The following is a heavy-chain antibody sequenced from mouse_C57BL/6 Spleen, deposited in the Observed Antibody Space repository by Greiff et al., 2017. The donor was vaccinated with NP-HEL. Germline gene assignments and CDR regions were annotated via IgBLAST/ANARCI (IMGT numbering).Heavy chain of an antibody. CDR1: GYTFTDYY. J-gene: IGHJ2*01. D-gene: IGHD2-3*01. V-gene: IGHV1-76*01. CDR3: ARGDGYFYYFDY. Sequence: VQGVESGAELVRPGASVKLSCKASGYTFTDYYINWVKQRPGQGLEWIARIYPGSGNTYYNEKFKGKATLTAEKSSSTAYMQLSSLTSEDSAVYFCARGDGYFYYFDYWGQGTTLTVSS. CDR2: IYPGSGNT.